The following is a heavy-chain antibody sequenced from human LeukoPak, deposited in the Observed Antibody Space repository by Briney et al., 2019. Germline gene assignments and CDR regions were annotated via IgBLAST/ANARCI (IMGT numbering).Heavy chain of an antibody. J-gene: IGHJ3*02. D-gene: IGHD3-22*01. CDR1: GFTFSSYA. CDR3: ASVYYYDSSGYYIGPDAFDI. Sequence: GGSLRLSCAASGFTFSSYAMSWVRQAPRKGLEWVSAISGSGGSTYYADSVKGRFTISRDNSKNTLYLQMNSLRAEDTAVYYCASVYYYDSSGYYIGPDAFDIWGQGTMVTVSS. V-gene: IGHV3-23*01. CDR2: ISGSGGST.